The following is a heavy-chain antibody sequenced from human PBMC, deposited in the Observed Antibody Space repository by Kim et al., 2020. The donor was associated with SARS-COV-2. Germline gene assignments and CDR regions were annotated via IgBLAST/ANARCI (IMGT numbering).Heavy chain of an antibody. CDR1: GFTFGDYA. CDR3: TRGKAAAGIDFDY. J-gene: IGHJ4*02. D-gene: IGHD6-13*01. CDR2: IRSKAYGGTT. V-gene: IGHV3-49*03. Sequence: GGSLRLSCTASGFTFGDYAMSWFRQAPGKGLEWVGFIRSKAYGGTTEYAASVKGRFTISRDDSKSIAYLQMNSLKTEDTAVYYCTRGKAAAGIDFDYWGQGTLVTVSS.